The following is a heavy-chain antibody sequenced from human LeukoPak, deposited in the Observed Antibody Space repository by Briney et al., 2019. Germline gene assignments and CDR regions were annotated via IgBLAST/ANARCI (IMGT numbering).Heavy chain of an antibody. J-gene: IGHJ3*02. D-gene: IGHD6-6*01. CDR2: ISGSGGST. V-gene: IGHV3-23*01. CDR3: AKVVHYSGAFDI. Sequence: GGSLRLSCAASGFTFSSYVMSWVRQAPGKGLEWVSAISGSGGSTYYADSVKGRFTISRDNSKNTLYLQMNSLRAEDTAVYYCAKVVHYSGAFDIWGQGTMVTVSS. CDR1: GFTFSSYV.